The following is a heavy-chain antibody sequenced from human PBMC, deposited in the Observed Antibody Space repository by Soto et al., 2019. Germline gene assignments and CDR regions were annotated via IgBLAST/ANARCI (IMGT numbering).Heavy chain of an antibody. D-gene: IGHD5-12*01. Sequence: HVQLVQSGAEVKKPGASLKVSCKASGYTFISYGVSWVRQAPGQGLEWLGWISPYNGNTNYAQKFQVRITMTTDTSTSTVYMDLRSLRTDDTAVYYCARDQTKWLTDAFDIWGQGAMVVGSS. CDR2: ISPYNGNT. J-gene: IGHJ3*02. CDR3: ARDQTKWLTDAFDI. CDR1: GYTFISYG. V-gene: IGHV1-18*01.